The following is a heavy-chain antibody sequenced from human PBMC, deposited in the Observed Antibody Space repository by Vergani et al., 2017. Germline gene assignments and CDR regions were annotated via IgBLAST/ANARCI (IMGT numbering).Heavy chain of an antibody. J-gene: IGHJ3*02. D-gene: IGHD5-12*01. CDR2: INHSGST. Sequence: QVQLQESGPGLVKPSQTLSLTCTVSGGSISSGGYYWSWIRQPPGKGLEWIGEINHSGSTNYNPSLKSRVTISVDTSKNQFSLKLSSVTAADTAVYYCARGLFRGRWLRIYDAFDIWGQGTMVTVSS. CDR3: ARGLFRGRWLRIYDAFDI. V-gene: IGHV4-31*03. CDR1: GGSISSGGYY.